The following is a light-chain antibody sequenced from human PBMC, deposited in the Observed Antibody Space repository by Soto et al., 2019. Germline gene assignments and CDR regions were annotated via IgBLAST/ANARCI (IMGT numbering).Light chain of an antibody. V-gene: IGLV2-14*03. CDR3: SSYTSSSTHV. Sequence: QSVLTQPASVSGSPGQSITSSCTGTSSDVGAYNFVSWYQQHTGKLPKLMIFDVSRRPSGVSDRFSCSKSGNTASLTISGLQAEYEGDYYCSSYTSSSTHVFGSGTKVTVL. CDR1: SSDVGAYNF. CDR2: DVS. J-gene: IGLJ1*01.